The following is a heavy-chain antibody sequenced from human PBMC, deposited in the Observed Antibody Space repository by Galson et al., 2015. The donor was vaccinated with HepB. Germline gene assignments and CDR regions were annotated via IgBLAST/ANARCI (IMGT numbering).Heavy chain of an antibody. CDR3: TRDSGSGSYQHPYYYYGMDV. J-gene: IGHJ6*02. Sequence: CAISGDSVSSNSAAWNWIRQSPSRGLEWLGRTYYRSKWYNDYAVSVKSRITINPDTSKNQFSLQLNSVTPEDTAVYYCTRDSGSGSYQHPYYYYGMDVWGQGTTVTVSS. CDR1: GDSVSSNSAA. CDR2: TYYRSKWYN. V-gene: IGHV6-1*01. D-gene: IGHD3-10*01.